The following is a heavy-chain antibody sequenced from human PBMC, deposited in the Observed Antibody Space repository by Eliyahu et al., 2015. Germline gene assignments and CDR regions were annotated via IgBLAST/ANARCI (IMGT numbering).Heavy chain of an antibody. CDR1: GFNFKNAW. CDR2: VKANIDGGTT. J-gene: IGHJ4*02. D-gene: IGHD1-14*01. CDR3: TAREVVYGTGTHFDY. V-gene: IGHV3-15*02. Sequence: LVKPGESLRLSCVASGFNFKNAWLHWVRQAPGKGLEWIGRVKANIDGGTTDSAAPVQGRFTISRDDSKNTLYLQMTSLKIEDTATYYCTAREVVYGTGTHFDYWGQGILVTVSS.